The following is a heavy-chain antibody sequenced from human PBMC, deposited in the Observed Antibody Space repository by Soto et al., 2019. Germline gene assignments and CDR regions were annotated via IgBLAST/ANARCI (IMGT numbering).Heavy chain of an antibody. V-gene: IGHV3-23*01. CDR1: ECTFRSYS. CDR3: AKSEPVKVGLRYFDRSDRGEFDY. J-gene: IGHJ4*02. Sequence: PGVSMRLSCAASECTFRSYSMNLVRQATGEGLEWVSSIRGSGGSTYYADSVKGRFTISRDNAKNTLYLQMNSLRAEDTAVYYCAKSEPVKVGLRYFDRSDRGEFDYWGQGTLVTVSS. D-gene: IGHD3-9*01. CDR2: IRGSGGST.